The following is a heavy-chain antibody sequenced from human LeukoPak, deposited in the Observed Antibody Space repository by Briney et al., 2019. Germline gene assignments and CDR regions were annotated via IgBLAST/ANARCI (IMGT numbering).Heavy chain of an antibody. J-gene: IGHJ4*02. CDR3: AKDYYDTSGYYNRFDY. CDR1: GFTFSSYA. V-gene: IGHV3-23*01. D-gene: IGHD3-22*01. Sequence: PGGSLRLSCAASGFTFSSYAMSWVRQAPGKGLEWVSAISGSGGSTYYADSVKGRFTISRDNSKNTLYLQMNGLRAEDTAVYYCAKDYYDTSGYYNRFDYWGQGTLVTVSS. CDR2: ISGSGGST.